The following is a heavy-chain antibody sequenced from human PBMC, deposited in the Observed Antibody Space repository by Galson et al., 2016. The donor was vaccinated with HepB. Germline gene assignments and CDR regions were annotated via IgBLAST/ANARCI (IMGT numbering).Heavy chain of an antibody. CDR2: ISRGGSYI. CDR3: ARDAAKRNHALDY. J-gene: IGHJ4*02. CDR1: GFGFSSFS. V-gene: IGHV3-21*01. Sequence: SLRLSCAASGFGFSSFSMNWVRQAPGKGLEWVSFISRGGSYIYYADSVKGRFTVSRDNAKDTLYLQMDSLRGEDTAVYYCARDAAKRNHALDYWGQGTLVTVSS. D-gene: IGHD1-14*01.